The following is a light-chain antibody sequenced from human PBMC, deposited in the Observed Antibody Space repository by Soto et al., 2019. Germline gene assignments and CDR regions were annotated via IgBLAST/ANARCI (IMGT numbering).Light chain of an antibody. Sequence: QLVLTQSPSASASLGASVKLTCTLSRGHSSYAIAWHQQQPEKGPRYLMKLNTDGSHSKGDGIPDRFSGSSSGAERYLTISSLQSEDEADYYCQTWGTGFQVFGGGTKLTVL. V-gene: IGLV4-69*01. J-gene: IGLJ3*02. CDR1: RGHSSYA. CDR2: LNTDGSH. CDR3: QTWGTGFQV.